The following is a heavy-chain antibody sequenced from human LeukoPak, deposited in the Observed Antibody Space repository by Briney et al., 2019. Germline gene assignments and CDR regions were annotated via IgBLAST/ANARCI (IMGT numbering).Heavy chain of an antibody. V-gene: IGHV1-24*01. CDR2: FDPEDGET. CDR3: ATLAYSSSYRGKYYFDY. J-gene: IGHJ4*02. D-gene: IGHD6-13*01. Sequence: ASVKVSCKVSGYTLTELSMHWVRQAPGKGLEWMGGFDPEDGETIYAQKFQGRVTMTEDTSTDTAYMELRSLRSDDTAVYYCATLAYSSSYRGKYYFDYWGQGTLVTVSS. CDR1: GYTLTELS.